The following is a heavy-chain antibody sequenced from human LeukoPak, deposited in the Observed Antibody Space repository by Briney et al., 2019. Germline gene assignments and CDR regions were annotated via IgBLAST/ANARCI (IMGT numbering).Heavy chain of an antibody. CDR1: GGSISSNSFY. V-gene: IGHV4-39*07. CDR3: ARDITSYYDSSGYYI. J-gene: IGHJ4*02. D-gene: IGHD3-22*01. CDR2: IYYSGNT. Sequence: SETLSLTCTVSGGSISSNSFYWGWIRQPPVKGLEWIGSIYYSGNTYYNSSLKSRVTISVDTSKNQFSLKLSSVAAADTAVYYCARDITSYYDSSGYYIWGQGTLVTVSS.